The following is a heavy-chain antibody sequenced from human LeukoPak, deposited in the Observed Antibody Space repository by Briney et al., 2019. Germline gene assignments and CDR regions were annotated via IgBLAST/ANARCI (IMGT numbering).Heavy chain of an antibody. CDR2: ISSSSTYI. CDR1: GFTFSSYS. CDR3: ARDLTTVTTAVFAY. V-gene: IGHV3-21*06. D-gene: IGHD4-11*01. J-gene: IGHJ4*02. Sequence: GGSLRLPCAAPGFTFSSYSMNWVRQAPGKGLEWVSSISSSSTYIYYADSVKGRFTISRDKAKNSLYLQMNSLRAEDTAVYYFARDLTTVTTAVFAYWGQGTLVTVSS.